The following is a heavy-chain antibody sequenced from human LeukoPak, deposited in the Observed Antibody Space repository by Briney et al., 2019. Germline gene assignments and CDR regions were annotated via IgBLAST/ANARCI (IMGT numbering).Heavy chain of an antibody. J-gene: IGHJ4*02. CDR3: ARIRGVIIIPYDY. CDR2: IKQDGSEK. D-gene: IGHD3-10*01. Sequence: GGSLRLSCSASGFTFSSYWMSWVRQAPGKGLEWVANIKQDGSEKYYVDSVKGRFTISRDNAKNSLYLQMNSLRAEDTAVYYCARIRGVIIIPYDYWGQGTLVTVSS. CDR1: GFTFSSYW. V-gene: IGHV3-7*01.